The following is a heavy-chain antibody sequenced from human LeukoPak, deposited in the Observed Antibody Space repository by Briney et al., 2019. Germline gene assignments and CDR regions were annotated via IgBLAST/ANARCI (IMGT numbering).Heavy chain of an antibody. V-gene: IGHV1-46*01. Sequence: SVKVSCKASGYTFTSYWIQWVRQAPGQGLEWMGLINPDGGSTAYAHRFQGRVTMTRDTSTSTVYMDLSSLRSEDTAVYYCARAPRNSSTMLDYWGQGTLVTVSS. CDR2: INPDGGST. D-gene: IGHD6-13*01. J-gene: IGHJ4*02. CDR1: GYTFTSYW. CDR3: ARAPRNSSTMLDY.